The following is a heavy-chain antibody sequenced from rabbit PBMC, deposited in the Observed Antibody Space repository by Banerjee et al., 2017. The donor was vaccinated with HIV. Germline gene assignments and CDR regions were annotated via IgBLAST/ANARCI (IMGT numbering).Heavy chain of an antibody. Sequence: QEQLEESGGDLVKPEGSLTLTCTASGFSFSNKYVMSWVRQAPGKGLEWIACINSSSGNTVYATWAKGRFTISKTSSTTVTLQMTSLTAADTATYFCATIEGFTSGFNLWGPGTLVTVS. CDR1: GFSFSNKYV. CDR3: ATIEGFTSGFNL. J-gene: IGHJ4*01. D-gene: IGHD1-1*01. CDR2: INSSSGNT. V-gene: IGHV1S45*01.